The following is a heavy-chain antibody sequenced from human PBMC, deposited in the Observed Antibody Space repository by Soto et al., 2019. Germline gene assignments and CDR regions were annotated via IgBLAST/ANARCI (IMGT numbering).Heavy chain of an antibody. Sequence: GGSLRLSCAASGFTFSSYGMHWVRQAPGKGLEWVAVISYDGSNKYYADSVKGRFTISRDNSKNTLYLQMNSLRAEDTAVYYCAKDVVKWGSRGYSHGGSVFVSSGYYPDYWGQGTLVTVSS. J-gene: IGHJ4*02. CDR1: GFTFSSYG. D-gene: IGHD5-18*01. CDR3: AKDVVKWGSRGYSHGGSVFVSSGYYPDY. V-gene: IGHV3-30*18. CDR2: ISYDGSNK.